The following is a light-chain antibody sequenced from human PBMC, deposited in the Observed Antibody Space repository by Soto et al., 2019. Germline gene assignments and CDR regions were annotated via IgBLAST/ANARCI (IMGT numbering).Light chain of an antibody. J-gene: IGKJ5*01. V-gene: IGKV1-39*01. Sequence: DIQMTQSPSSLSASVGDRVTITCRASQSISRFLNWYQQKPGKAPKLLIYAASSLQSGVPSRFSGSGSETDFTLTISGLQPEDFGTYYCQQSYSSLSLTFGQGTRLDIK. CDR3: QQSYSSLSLT. CDR2: AAS. CDR1: QSISRF.